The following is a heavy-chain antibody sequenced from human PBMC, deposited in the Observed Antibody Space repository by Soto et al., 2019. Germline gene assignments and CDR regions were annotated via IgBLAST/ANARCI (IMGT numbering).Heavy chain of an antibody. Sequence: QVQLQESGPGLVKPSETLSLPCAVSGDSIKTETWWSWLRQLPGTGLEWIVEIKHTGDANANPDLRSRVSMSQDRTKNQFVLKLRSVRAAHTAVYFCAREGRIHWFASWGQGNLVNVAS. CDR3: AREGRIHWFAS. J-gene: IGHJ5*01. CDR1: GDSIKTETW. V-gene: IGHV4-4*02. CDR2: IKHTGDA.